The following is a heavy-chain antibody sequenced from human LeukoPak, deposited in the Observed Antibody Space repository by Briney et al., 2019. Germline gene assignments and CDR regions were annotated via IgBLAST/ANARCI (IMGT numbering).Heavy chain of an antibody. J-gene: IGHJ5*02. Sequence: PGGSLRLSCEASGYIFSNYAMNWVRQAPGKGLEWVSGINNGGGGTYYADSVKGRLTISRDNSKNTLFLQINSLRAEDTAVYYCLKDSGSSWGQGTLVTVSS. CDR2: INNGGGGT. V-gene: IGHV3-23*01. CDR3: LKDSGSS. D-gene: IGHD6-25*01. CDR1: GYIFSNYA.